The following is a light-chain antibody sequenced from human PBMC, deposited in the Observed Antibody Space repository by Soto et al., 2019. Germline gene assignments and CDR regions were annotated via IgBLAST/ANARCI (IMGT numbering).Light chain of an antibody. CDR1: QNIINY. CDR3: QQRSNWPWT. Sequence: EIVLTQSPATLSLSPGERATLSCRASQNIINYLAWYQQKPGQAPRLLIYDASNRATGIPARFSGSGSGTDFTLTISSLAPAEFAVYYCQQRSNWPWTLGQGTKVEIK. V-gene: IGKV3-11*01. CDR2: DAS. J-gene: IGKJ1*01.